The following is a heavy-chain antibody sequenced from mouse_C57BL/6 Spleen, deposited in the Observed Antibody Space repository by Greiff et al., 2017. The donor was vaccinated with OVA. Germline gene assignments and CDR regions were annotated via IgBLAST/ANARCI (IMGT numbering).Heavy chain of an antibody. Sequence: QVQLQQPGTELVKPGASVTLSCKASGYTFTSYWMHWVKQRPGQGLEWIGNINPSNGGTTYNEKFKSKATLTVDKSSSTAYMQLSSLTSEDSAVYYCARSGGYYGNSLAYWGQGTLVTVSA. J-gene: IGHJ3*01. D-gene: IGHD2-1*01. V-gene: IGHV1-53*01. CDR3: ARSGGYYGNSLAY. CDR2: INPSNGGT. CDR1: GYTFTSYW.